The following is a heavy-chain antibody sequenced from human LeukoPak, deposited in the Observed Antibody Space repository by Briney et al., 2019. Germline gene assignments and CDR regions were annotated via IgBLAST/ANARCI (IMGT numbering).Heavy chain of an antibody. CDR1: GFTFSSYW. J-gene: IGHJ4*02. D-gene: IGHD2-2*01. V-gene: IGHV3-7*01. CDR3: ARDRGRVVPAAIRSYFDY. Sequence: GGSLRLSCAASGFTFSSYWMSWVRQAPGKGLEWVANIKQDGSEKYYVDSVKGRFTIPRDNAKSSLYLQMNSLRAEDTAVYYCARDRGRVVPAAIRSYFDYWGQGTLVTVSS. CDR2: IKQDGSEK.